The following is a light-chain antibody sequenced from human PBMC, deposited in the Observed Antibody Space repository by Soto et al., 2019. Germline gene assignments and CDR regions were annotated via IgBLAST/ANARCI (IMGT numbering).Light chain of an antibody. Sequence: DIQMTQSPSSLSASVGDRVTITCRASQSISSYLNWYQQKPGKAPKLLIYAASSLQSGVPSRFSGSGSWTDFTLTISSRQPEDFATYYCQQSYSTPLTFGGGTKGEIK. V-gene: IGKV1-39*01. CDR1: QSISSY. J-gene: IGKJ4*01. CDR3: QQSYSTPLT. CDR2: AAS.